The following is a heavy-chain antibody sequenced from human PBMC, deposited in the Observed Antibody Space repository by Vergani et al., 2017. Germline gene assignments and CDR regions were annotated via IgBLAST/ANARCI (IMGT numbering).Heavy chain of an antibody. V-gene: IGHV4-4*09. CDR1: GGSISSYY. Sequence: QVQLQESGPGLVKTSETLSLTCTVSGGSISSYYWSWIRQHPGKGLEWIGYIYTSGSTNYNPSLKSRVTISVDTSKNQFSLKLSSVTAADTAVYYCARLNVGATDAFDIWGQGTMVTVSS. CDR3: ARLNVGATDAFDI. J-gene: IGHJ3*02. CDR2: IYTSGST. D-gene: IGHD1-26*01.